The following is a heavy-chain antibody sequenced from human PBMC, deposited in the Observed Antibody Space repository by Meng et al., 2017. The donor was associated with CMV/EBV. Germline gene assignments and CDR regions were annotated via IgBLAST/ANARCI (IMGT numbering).Heavy chain of an antibody. CDR3: ARLFYYYDSSGYPLEDY. J-gene: IGHJ4*02. D-gene: IGHD3-22*01. CDR1: GGSFSGYY. CDR2: INHSGST. V-gene: IGHV4-34*01. Sequence: GSLRLSCAVYGGSFSGYYWSWIRQPPGKGLEWIGEINHSGSTNYNPSLKSRVTISVDTSKNQFSLKLSSVTAADTAVYYCARLFYYYDSSGYPLEDYWGQGTLVTVSS.